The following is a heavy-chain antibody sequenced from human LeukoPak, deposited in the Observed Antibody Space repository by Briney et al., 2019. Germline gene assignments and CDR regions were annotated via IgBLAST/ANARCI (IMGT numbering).Heavy chain of an antibody. CDR1: DGSISSHY. D-gene: IGHD4-17*01. CDR2: MYYSGST. V-gene: IGHV4-59*11. Sequence: PSETLSLTCTVSDGSISSHYWSWIRQPPGKGLEWIGYMYYSGSTKYKPSLKSRVIISVDTSKNQFSLKLSSVTAADTAVYYCARGREGSTMTTRRPFDIWGQGTMVTVSS. CDR3: ARGREGSTMTTRRPFDI. J-gene: IGHJ3*02.